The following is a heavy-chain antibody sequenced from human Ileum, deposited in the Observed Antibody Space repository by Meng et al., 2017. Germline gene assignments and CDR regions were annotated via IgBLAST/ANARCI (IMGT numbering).Heavy chain of an antibody. J-gene: IGHJ4*02. CDR3: ARDHWGSLDY. Sequence: QVQLQESGPGLVRPSETLSLICTVSGASVTTSHYQWGWIRQPPGKGLEWIGYASTNYNPSLKSRLTISLDTSKNQVSLKLTSVTAADTAVYYCARDHWGSLDYWGQGIPVTVSS. CDR1: GASVTTSHYQ. CDR2: AST. V-gene: IGHV4-61*01. D-gene: IGHD7-27*01.